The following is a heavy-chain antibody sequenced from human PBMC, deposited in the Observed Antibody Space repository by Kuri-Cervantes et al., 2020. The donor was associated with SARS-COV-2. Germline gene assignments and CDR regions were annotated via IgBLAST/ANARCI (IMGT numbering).Heavy chain of an antibody. CDR1: GFTFSSYA. D-gene: IGHD3-22*01. J-gene: IGHJ4*02. Sequence: GESLKISCAASGFTFSSYAMHWVRQAPGKGLEWAAVISYDGSNKYYADSVKGRFTISRDNSKNTLYLQMNSLRAEDTAVYYCARGDYYDSSGYYLHYFDYWGQGTLVTVSS. CDR3: ARGDYYDSSGYYLHYFDY. CDR2: ISYDGSNK. V-gene: IGHV3-30-3*01.